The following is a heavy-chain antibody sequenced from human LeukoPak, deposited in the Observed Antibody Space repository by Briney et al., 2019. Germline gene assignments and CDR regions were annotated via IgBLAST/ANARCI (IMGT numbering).Heavy chain of an antibody. D-gene: IGHD4-17*01. Sequence: ASVKVSCKASGGTFSSYTISWLRQAPGQGPEWMGRINPNSGGTNYAQKFQGRVTMTRDTSISTAYMELSRLRSDDTAVYYCARDYGDYASAFDIWGQGTMVTVSS. CDR1: GGTFSSYT. CDR2: INPNSGGT. J-gene: IGHJ3*02. CDR3: ARDYGDYASAFDI. V-gene: IGHV1-2*06.